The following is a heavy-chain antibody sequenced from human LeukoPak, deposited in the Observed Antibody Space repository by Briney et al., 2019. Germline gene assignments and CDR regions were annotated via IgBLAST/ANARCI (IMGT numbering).Heavy chain of an antibody. V-gene: IGHV3-23*01. CDR2: ISPSGDIT. J-gene: IGHJ4*02. CDR3: AKDDAWLRFGE. Sequence: GGSLRLSCAASGFTFSSYWMHWVRQAPGKGLEWVSGISPSGDITYYADSVKGRFTISRDNSKNTLYLEVISLTAEDTAVYYCAKDDAWLRFGEWSQGTLVTVSS. CDR1: GFTFSSYW. D-gene: IGHD3-10*01.